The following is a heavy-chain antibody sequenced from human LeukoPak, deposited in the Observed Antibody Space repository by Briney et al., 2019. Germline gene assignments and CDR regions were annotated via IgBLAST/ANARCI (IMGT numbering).Heavy chain of an antibody. CDR2: ISGSGTVT. CDR3: ARETPYSSSWTVFDY. Sequence: GGSLRLSCAASGFTFSSYEMNWVRQAPGKGLEWISYISGSGTVTHYADSVEGRFTISRDNAKNSLFLQMGSLRAEDTAVYYCARETPYSSSWTVFDYWGLGTLVTVSS. D-gene: IGHD6-13*01. CDR1: GFTFSSYE. V-gene: IGHV3-48*03. J-gene: IGHJ4*02.